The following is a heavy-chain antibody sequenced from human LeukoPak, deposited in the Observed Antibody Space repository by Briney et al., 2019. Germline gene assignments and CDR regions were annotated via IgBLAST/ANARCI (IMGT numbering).Heavy chain of an antibody. CDR3: ARPPVFWRGYSPGF. Sequence: ASVKVSCKASGYTFTSYGISWVRQATGQGLEWMGWISAYNGNTNYAQKLQGRVTMTTDTSTSTAYMELRSLRSDDAVVYYGARPPVFWRGYSPGFWGHGTLVTVSS. CDR1: GYTFTSYG. D-gene: IGHD3-3*01. V-gene: IGHV1-18*01. CDR2: ISAYNGNT. J-gene: IGHJ4*03.